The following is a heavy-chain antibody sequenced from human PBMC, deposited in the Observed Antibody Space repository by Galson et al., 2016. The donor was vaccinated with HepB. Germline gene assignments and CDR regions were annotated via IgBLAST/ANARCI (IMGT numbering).Heavy chain of an antibody. Sequence: SLILSCAASGFSFSRYWMNWVRQAPGKGLEWVSSISSSSTYIRYADSVKGRFTISRDNAKNSLYLQLNSLRAEDTAVYYCARVIAARFVTWVPDHWGQGTLVTVSS. CDR2: ISSSSTYI. J-gene: IGHJ4*02. V-gene: IGHV3-21*01. CDR3: ARVIAARFVTWVPDH. CDR1: GFSFSRYW. D-gene: IGHD6-6*01.